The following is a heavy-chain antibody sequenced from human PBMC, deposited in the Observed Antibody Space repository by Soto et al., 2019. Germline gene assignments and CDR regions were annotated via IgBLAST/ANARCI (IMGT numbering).Heavy chain of an antibody. J-gene: IGHJ4*02. Sequence: ASESPSLTCSVSGGSMSEYFGSWIRQSPGKGLEWIGYVYYLGSTDYNPSLKSRVTISVDTSKRQFSLRLTSVTAADTAVYYCARDGYDGSGSPYPAYWGPGTQVTVSS. D-gene: IGHD3-10*01. V-gene: IGHV4-59*01. CDR1: GGSMSEYF. CDR3: ARDGYDGSGSPYPAY. CDR2: VYYLGST.